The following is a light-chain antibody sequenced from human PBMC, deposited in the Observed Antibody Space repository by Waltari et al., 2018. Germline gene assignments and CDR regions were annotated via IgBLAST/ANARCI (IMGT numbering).Light chain of an antibody. CDR2: KAA. CDR1: QGISSW. Sequence: DIQMTQSPSTLSASVGDRVTITCRASQGISSWLAWYQQKPGKAPKLLIQKAATLRSGVPSRFSGSGSGTEFTLTISSLQADDFATYYCQQYQSYSGTFGQGTKVEVK. J-gene: IGKJ1*01. V-gene: IGKV1-5*03. CDR3: QQYQSYSGT.